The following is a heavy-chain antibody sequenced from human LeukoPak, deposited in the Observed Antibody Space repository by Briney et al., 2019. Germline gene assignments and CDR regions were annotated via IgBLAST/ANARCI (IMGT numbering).Heavy chain of an antibody. Sequence: SETLSLTCTVSGGSISSGGHTGSCIRQPPGKGLEWIGFIYHGGSIHYSSSLKSRVTIAVDRSKHQFSLKLNSVTAADTAVYFWARRAVTATSFDYWGQGILVTVSS. J-gene: IGHJ4*02. CDR2: IYHGGSI. V-gene: IGHV4-30-2*01. CDR3: ARRAVTATSFDY. CDR1: GGSISSGGHT. D-gene: IGHD2-21*02.